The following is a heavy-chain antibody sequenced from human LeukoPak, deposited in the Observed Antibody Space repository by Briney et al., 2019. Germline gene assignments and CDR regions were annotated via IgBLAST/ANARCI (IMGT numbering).Heavy chain of an antibody. CDR2: IYYSGRT. CDR3: ARRRYYDSSVYLE. D-gene: IGHD3-22*01. J-gene: IGHJ1*01. Sequence: SETLSLTCTIFGDSVSRSDSYWDWIRQPPGKGLEWIGTIYYSGRTYYSPSLKSRVTLSVDMSNNQFSLTLSSVTAADTALYFCARRRYYDSSVYLEWGQGTLVTVSS. V-gene: IGHV4-39*01. CDR1: GDSVSRSDSY.